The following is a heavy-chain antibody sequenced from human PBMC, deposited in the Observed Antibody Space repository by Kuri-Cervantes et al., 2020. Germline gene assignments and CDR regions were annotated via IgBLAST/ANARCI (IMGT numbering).Heavy chain of an antibody. V-gene: IGHV1-2*02. J-gene: IGHJ3*01. D-gene: IGHD2-21*01. CDR2: INPNSGGT. CDR3: ARTAPVAFDAFEV. CDR1: GYTFTGYY. Sequence: ASVKVSCKASGYTFTGYYMHWARQAPGQGLEWMGWINPNSGGTNYAQKFQGRVTMTRDTSISTAYMELNRLTSDDTAVYYCARTAPVAFDAFEVWGQGTMVTVSS.